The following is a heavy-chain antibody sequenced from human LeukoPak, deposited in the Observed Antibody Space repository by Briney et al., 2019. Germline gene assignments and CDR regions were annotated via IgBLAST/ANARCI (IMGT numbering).Heavy chain of an antibody. CDR2: IYYSGST. CDR1: GGSISSYY. D-gene: IGHD4-11*01. CDR3: ARSVSGGPPFFDY. J-gene: IGHJ4*02. Sequence: PSETLSLTCTVSGGSISSYYWSWIRQPPGKGLEWIGYIYYSGSTNYNPSLKSRVTISVDTSKNQFSLKLGSVTAADTAVYYCARSVSGGPPFFDYWGQGTLVTVSS. V-gene: IGHV4-59*01.